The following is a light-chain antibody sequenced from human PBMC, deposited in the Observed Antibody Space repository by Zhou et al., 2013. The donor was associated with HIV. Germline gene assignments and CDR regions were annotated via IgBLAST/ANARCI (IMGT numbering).Light chain of an antibody. CDR2: TTS. CDR3: QQYKIYPLT. J-gene: IGKJ4*01. CDR1: QSISRW. V-gene: IGKV1-12*01. Sequence: DIQMTQSPSSVSASVGDRVTITCRASQSISRWLGWYQQKPGNAPKLLISTTSNLQGGVPSRFSGSGSGTDFTLTISSLQPEDSATYYCQQYKIYPLTFGGGTKVEI.